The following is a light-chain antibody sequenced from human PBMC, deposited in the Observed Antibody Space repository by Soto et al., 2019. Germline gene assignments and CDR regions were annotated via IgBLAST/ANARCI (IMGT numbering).Light chain of an antibody. J-gene: IGLJ3*02. Sequence: QSVLTQPPSVSGAPGQRVTISCTGSSSNTGAGYDVHWYQQLPGTVPKLVIYSNTKRPSGVPDRFSGSKSGTSASLAITGLQADDEADYYCQSYDSSLTVWVFGGGTKLTVL. CDR1: SSNTGAGYD. CDR3: QSYDSSLTVWV. V-gene: IGLV1-40*01. CDR2: SNT.